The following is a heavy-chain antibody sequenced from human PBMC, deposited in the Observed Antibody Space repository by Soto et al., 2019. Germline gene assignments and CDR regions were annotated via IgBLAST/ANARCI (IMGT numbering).Heavy chain of an antibody. CDR2: ISTGGNYV. V-gene: IGHV3-21*01. D-gene: IGHD2-2*01. CDR3: ARDSRIVARPAMGSVGFDP. Sequence: EVPLVESGGGLVKPGESLRLSCATSGFTFSDYSMNWVRQAPGKDLEWISSISTGGNYVYYADSVKGRFTISRDNAKSSLYLQMDSLRAEDTAVYYCARDSRIVARPAMGSVGFDPWGQGTLVTVSS. J-gene: IGHJ5*02. CDR1: GFTFSDYS.